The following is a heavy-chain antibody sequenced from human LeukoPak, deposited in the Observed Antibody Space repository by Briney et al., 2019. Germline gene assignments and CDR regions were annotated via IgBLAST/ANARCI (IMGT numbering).Heavy chain of an antibody. D-gene: IGHD3-3*01. J-gene: IGHJ4*02. CDR2: ISGSGGST. V-gene: IGHV3-23*01. CDR3: AKDRSLYYDFWSGYYYFDY. CDR1: GFTFSSYS. Sequence: GGSLRLSCAASGFTFSSYSMNWVRQAPGKGLEWVSAISGSGGSTYYADSVKGRFTISRDNSKNTLYLQMNSLRAEDTAVYYCAKDRSLYYDFWSGYYYFDYWGQGTLVTVSS.